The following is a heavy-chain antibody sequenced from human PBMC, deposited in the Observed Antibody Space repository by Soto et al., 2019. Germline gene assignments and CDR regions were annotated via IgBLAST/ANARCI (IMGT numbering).Heavy chain of an antibody. CDR1: GFTFSSSA. V-gene: IGHV3-30-3*01. J-gene: IGHJ4*02. CDR2: ISYDGSNK. D-gene: IGHD5-12*01. Sequence: QVQLVESGGGVVQPGRSLRLSCAASGFTFSSSAMQWVRQAPGKGLEWVAVISYDGSNKYYADSVKGRFNISRDNSKNTLYLQMNSLRAEDTAVYYCARVDIVANYWGQGTLVTVSS. CDR3: ARVDIVANY.